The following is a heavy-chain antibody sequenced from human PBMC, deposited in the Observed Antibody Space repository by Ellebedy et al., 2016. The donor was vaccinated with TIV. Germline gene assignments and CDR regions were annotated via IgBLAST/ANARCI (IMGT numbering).Heavy chain of an antibody. CDR1: GFIFSNYG. CDR2: ITHSGIDT. Sequence: GESLKFSCAASGFIFSNYGMTWVCQAPGKGLEWVSSITHSGIDTYFADSVRGRFTISRDNSKNTLSLQMHSLRAEDTAVYYCAKGGTAYTPFDYWGLGTLVTVSS. V-gene: IGHV3-23*01. J-gene: IGHJ4*02. CDR3: AKGGTAYTPFDY. D-gene: IGHD2-21*02.